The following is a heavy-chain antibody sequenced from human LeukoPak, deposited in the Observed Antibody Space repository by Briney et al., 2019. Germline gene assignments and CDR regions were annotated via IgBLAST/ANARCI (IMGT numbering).Heavy chain of an antibody. CDR3: ARGPAYCSSTGCYNGWFDP. CDR1: GGSFSGCY. J-gene: IGHJ5*02. Sequence: SETLSLTCAVYGGSFSGCYWSWIRQPPGKGLEWIGEINHSGSTNYNPSLKSRVTISVDTSKNQFSLKLSSVTAADTAVYYCARGPAYCSSTGCYNGWFDPWGQGTLVTVSS. D-gene: IGHD2-2*02. CDR2: INHSGST. V-gene: IGHV4-34*01.